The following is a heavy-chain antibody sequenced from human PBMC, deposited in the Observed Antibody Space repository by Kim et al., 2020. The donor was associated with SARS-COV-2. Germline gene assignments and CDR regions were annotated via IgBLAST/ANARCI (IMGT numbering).Heavy chain of an antibody. Sequence: SVKVRFTVSRDNSKNTLYLQMNSLRAEDTAVYYCAKSGYYYGSGSARFDSWGQGTLVTVSS. V-gene: IGHV3-23*01. CDR3: AKSGYYYGSGSARFDS. D-gene: IGHD3-10*01. J-gene: IGHJ5*01.